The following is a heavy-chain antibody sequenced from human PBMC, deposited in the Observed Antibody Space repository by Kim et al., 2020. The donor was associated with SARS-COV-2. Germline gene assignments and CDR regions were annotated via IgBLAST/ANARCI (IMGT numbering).Heavy chain of an antibody. Sequence: ASVKVSCKASGYTFTSYGISWVRQAPGQGLEWMGWISAYNGNTNYAQKLQGRVTMTTDTSTSTAYMELRSLRSDDTAVYYCAREGNYYGSGSYYRQTDYYYYGMDVWGQGTTVTVSS. CDR2: ISAYNGNT. CDR3: AREGNYYGSGSYYRQTDYYYYGMDV. J-gene: IGHJ6*02. D-gene: IGHD3-10*01. V-gene: IGHV1-18*01. CDR1: GYTFTSYG.